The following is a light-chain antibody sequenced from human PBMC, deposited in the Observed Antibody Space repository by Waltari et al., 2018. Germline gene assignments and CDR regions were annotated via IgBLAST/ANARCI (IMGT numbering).Light chain of an antibody. J-gene: IGKJ4*01. Sequence: IVLTQSPGTLSLSPGERVTLSCRASQYITGSWITWYQQKPGQAPRLLISGASSRAPGIPDRFSGSGSGTDFTLTISRLEPEDSAVYYCQQYDGSVVTFGGGTKVEIK. CDR1: QYITGSW. V-gene: IGKV3-20*01. CDR3: QQYDGSVVT. CDR2: GAS.